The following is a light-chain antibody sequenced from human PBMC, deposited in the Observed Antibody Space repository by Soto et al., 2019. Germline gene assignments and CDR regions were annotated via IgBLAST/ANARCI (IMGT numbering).Light chain of an antibody. CDR1: QSVSSY. J-gene: IGKJ3*01. CDR2: DAS. V-gene: IGKV3-11*01. CDR3: QERRNWPPVYT. Sequence: EIVLTQSPATLSLSPGERATLSCRASQSVSSYLAWYQQKPGQAPRLLIYDASNRATGIQARFSGSGSGTDFTLTISRLVPDDFAAYYCQERRNWPPVYTVGPSTKVDIK.